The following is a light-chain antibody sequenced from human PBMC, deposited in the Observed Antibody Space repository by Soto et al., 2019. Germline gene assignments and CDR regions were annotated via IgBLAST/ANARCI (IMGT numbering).Light chain of an antibody. CDR3: HQYSGPPYT. J-gene: IGKJ2*01. Sequence: EIVLTQSPGTLSFSPGERVTLSCRASQRVSSSYLGWFQQRPCQAPRLLIYDTSNRATGIPDRFSGSGSGTDFTLTISRLEPEDFAVYYCHQYSGPPYTVGQGTKLEIK. CDR2: DTS. CDR1: QRVSSSY. V-gene: IGKV3-20*01.